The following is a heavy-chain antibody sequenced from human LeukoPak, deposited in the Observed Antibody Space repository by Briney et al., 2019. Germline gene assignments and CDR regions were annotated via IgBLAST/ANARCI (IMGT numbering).Heavy chain of an antibody. CDR1: GFTFSSYA. CDR3: ARDLGGGSYKAAQTPAT. D-gene: IGHD3-16*01. V-gene: IGHV3-30-3*01. J-gene: IGHJ5*02. Sequence: PGGSLRLSCAASGFTFSSYAMHWVRQAPGKGLEWVAVISYDGSNKYYADSVKGRFTISRDNSKNTLYLQMNSLRAEDTAVYYCARDLGGGSYKAAQTPATWGQGTLVTVSS. CDR2: ISYDGSNK.